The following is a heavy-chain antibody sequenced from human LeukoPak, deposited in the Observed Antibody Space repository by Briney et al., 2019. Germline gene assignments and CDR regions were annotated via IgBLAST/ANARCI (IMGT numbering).Heavy chain of an antibody. V-gene: IGHV3-30*18. J-gene: IGHJ4*02. Sequence: RRSPRLSCAASGFTFSHYAIHWVRQAPGKGLEWVAVISFDGTNKFYADSVKGRFTISRDNSKNALYLQMNSLRAEDTAVYYCAKGGYYERPWYFDYWGQGPLVTVSS. CDR3: AKGGYYERPWYFDY. CDR2: ISFDGTNK. CDR1: GFTFSHYA. D-gene: IGHD3-22*01.